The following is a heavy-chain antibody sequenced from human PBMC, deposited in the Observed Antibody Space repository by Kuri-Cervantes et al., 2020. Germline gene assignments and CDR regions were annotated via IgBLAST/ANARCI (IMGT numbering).Heavy chain of an antibody. V-gene: IGHV3-11*01. CDR2: ISSSGSTI. Sequence: LSLTCTVSGGSISSSSYYWGWIRQPPGKGLEWISYISSSGSTIYYADSVKGRFTISRDNAKNSLYLQMNSLRAEDTAVYYCAAPPGWGQGTLVTVSS. CDR1: GGSISSSSYY. J-gene: IGHJ4*02. CDR3: AAPPG.